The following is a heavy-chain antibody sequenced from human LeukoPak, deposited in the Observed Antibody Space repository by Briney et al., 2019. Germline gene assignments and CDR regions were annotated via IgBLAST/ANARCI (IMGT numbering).Heavy chain of an antibody. CDR2: IYTADSGGST. J-gene: IGHJ4*02. Sequence: GGSLRLSCAASGFTVSSNYMSWVRQAPGKGLEWVSVIYTADSGGSTHYADSVKGRFTISRDSSKNTLYLQMNSLRVEDSAVYFCTRTDSDRWYGTPDFWGQGTLVTVSS. CDR1: GFTVSSNY. D-gene: IGHD6-13*01. V-gene: IGHV3-66*01. CDR3: TRTDSDRWYGTPDF.